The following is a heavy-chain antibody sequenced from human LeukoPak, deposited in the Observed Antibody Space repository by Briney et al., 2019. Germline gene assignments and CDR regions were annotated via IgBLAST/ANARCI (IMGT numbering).Heavy chain of an antibody. Sequence: SETLSLTCAVYGGSFSGYYWSWIRQPPGEGLEWIGEINHSGSTNYNPSLKSRVTISVDTSKNQFSLKLSSVTAADTAVYYCARGVGNWFGPWGQGTLVTVSS. CDR3: ARGVGNWFGP. J-gene: IGHJ5*02. D-gene: IGHD2-15*01. CDR1: GGSFSGYY. CDR2: INHSGST. V-gene: IGHV4-34*01.